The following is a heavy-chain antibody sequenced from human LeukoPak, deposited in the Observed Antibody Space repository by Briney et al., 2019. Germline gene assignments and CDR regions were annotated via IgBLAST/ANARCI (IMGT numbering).Heavy chain of an antibody. CDR3: ARQNDFRLDY. V-gene: IGHV5-51*01. CDR2: IYPGDSDT. Sequence: GGSLRISCKGSGYTFSSYWIGWVRQMPGKGLEWMGIIYPGDSDTRYSPSLQGQVTISVDTSIGTAYLQWSSLKASDTAIYYCARQNDFRLDYWGQGTLVTVSS. CDR1: GYTFSSYW. D-gene: IGHD3-3*01. J-gene: IGHJ4*02.